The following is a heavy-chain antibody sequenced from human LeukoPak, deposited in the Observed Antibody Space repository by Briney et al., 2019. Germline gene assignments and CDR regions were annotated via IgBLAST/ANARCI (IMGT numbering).Heavy chain of an antibody. J-gene: IGHJ4*02. CDR3: AKDLGSAFDC. CDR2: ISYDGSNK. D-gene: IGHD6-25*01. V-gene: IGHV3-30*18. CDR1: GFAFSSYG. Sequence: KPGGSLRLSCAASGFAFSSYGMHWVRQAPGKGLEWVAVISYDGSNKYYADSVKGRFTISRGNSKNTLYLQMNSLRAEDTAVYYCAKDLGSAFDCWGQGTLVTVSS.